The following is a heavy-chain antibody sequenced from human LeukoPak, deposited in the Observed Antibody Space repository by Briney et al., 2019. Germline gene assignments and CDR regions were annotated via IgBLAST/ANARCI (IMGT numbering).Heavy chain of an antibody. D-gene: IGHD1-26*01. CDR2: INPNSGGT. V-gene: IGHV1-2*02. J-gene: IGHJ4*02. CDR1: GYTFTGYY. Sequence: ASVKVSCKASGYTFTGYYMHWVRQAPGQGLEWMGWINPNSGGTNYAQKFQGRVTMTRDTSISTAYMELSRLRSDDTAVYYCARDSVVGATGIDYWGQGTLVTVSS. CDR3: ARDSVVGATGIDY.